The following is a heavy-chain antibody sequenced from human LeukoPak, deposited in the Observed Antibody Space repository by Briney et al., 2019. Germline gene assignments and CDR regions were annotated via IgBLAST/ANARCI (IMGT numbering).Heavy chain of an antibody. CDR1: GFSFSSYA. CDR3: GKDPNGDYVGAFDF. V-gene: IGHV3-23*01. CDR2: MKGGGET. J-gene: IGHJ3*01. Sequence: GGSLRLSCAASGFSFSSYAMSWVRQAPARGLEWVSSMKGGGETFYADSVKGRFTLSRDSSRNTVFLQLNNLRVEDTAIYFCGKDPNGDYVGAFDFWGPGTMVTVSS. D-gene: IGHD4-17*01.